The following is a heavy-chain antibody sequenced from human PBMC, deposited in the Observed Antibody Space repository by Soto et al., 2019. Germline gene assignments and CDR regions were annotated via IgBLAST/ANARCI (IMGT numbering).Heavy chain of an antibody. CDR2: IFYSGST. CDR3: ARGYDSSGYPRWFDP. D-gene: IGHD3-22*01. Sequence: SETLSLTCTVSGGSISSSSYYWGWIRQPPGKGLEWIGSIFYSGSTYYNPSLKSRVTISVDTSKNQFSLKLSSVTAADTAVYYCARGYDSSGYPRWFDPWGQGTLVSVSS. CDR1: GGSISSSSYY. J-gene: IGHJ5*02. V-gene: IGHV4-39*01.